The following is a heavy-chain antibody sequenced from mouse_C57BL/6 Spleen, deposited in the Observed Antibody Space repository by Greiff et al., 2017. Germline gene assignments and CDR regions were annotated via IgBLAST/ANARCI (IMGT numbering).Heavy chain of an antibody. D-gene: IGHD6-2*01. Sequence: EVQLQQSGTVLARPGASVKMSCKTSGYTFTSYWMHWVKQRPGQGLEWIGAIYPGNSDTSYNQKFKGKAKLTAVTSASTAYMELSSLTNEDSAVDYCTRSTGLRYSLYAKEDWGQGTSVTVSS. J-gene: IGHJ4*01. V-gene: IGHV1-5*01. CDR1: GYTFTSYW. CDR3: TRSTGLRYSLYAKED. CDR2: IYPGNSDT.